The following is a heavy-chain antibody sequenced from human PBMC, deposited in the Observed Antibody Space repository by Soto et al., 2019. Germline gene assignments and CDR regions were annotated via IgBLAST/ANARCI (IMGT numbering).Heavy chain of an antibody. CDR1: GGTLSSYA. J-gene: IGHJ4*02. CDR3: ARGSGTFDY. CDR2: IIPTFGTA. D-gene: IGHD3-16*01. Sequence: QVQLVQPGAEVKKPGSSVRVSCKASGGTLSSYAISWVGRPPGQGLEWMGGIIPTFGTANYAQKFQGRVTITADESTSTAYMELSSLRSEDTAMYYCARGSGTFDYWGQGTLVTVSS. V-gene: IGHV1-69*12.